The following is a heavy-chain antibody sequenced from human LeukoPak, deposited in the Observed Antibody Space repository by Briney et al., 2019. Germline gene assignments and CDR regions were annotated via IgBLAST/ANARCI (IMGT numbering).Heavy chain of an antibody. V-gene: IGHV4-30-2*01. CDR1: GGSISSGGYY. Sequence: SETLSLTCIISGGSISSGGYYWSWIRQPPGKGLEWIGYIYHSGRPYYNPSLESRVTMSLDRSKNQFSLRLNSVTAADTAVYYCARSFCGGDCHPFDFWGQGILVSVSS. CDR2: IYHSGRP. J-gene: IGHJ4*02. D-gene: IGHD2-21*01. CDR3: ARSFCGGDCHPFDF.